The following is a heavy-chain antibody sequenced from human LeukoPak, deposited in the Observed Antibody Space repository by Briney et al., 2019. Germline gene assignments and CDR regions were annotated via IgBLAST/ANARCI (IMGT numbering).Heavy chain of an antibody. CDR2: IYHSGST. J-gene: IGHJ4*02. D-gene: IGHD3-10*01. CDR1: GYSISSGYY. V-gene: IGHV4-38-2*01. CDR3: ARRRGDHYFDY. Sequence: SETLSLTCAVSGYSISSGYYWGWIRQPPGKGLEWIGSIYHSGSTYYNPSLKSRVTLSVDTSKNQFSLKLSSVTAGDTAMYYCARRRGDHYFDYWGQGTLVTVSS.